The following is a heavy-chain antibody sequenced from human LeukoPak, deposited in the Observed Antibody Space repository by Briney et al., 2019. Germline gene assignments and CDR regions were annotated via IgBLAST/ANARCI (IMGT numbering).Heavy chain of an antibody. V-gene: IGHV3-21*01. J-gene: IGHJ4*02. Sequence: GGSLRLSCAASGFTFSSYSMNWVRQAPGKGLEWVSSISSSSSYIYYADSVKGRFTISRDNAENSLYLQMNSLRAEDTAVYYCAREREGHFDYWGQGTMVTVSS. CDR2: ISSSSSYI. CDR1: GFTFSSYS. CDR3: AREREGHFDY. D-gene: IGHD1-26*01.